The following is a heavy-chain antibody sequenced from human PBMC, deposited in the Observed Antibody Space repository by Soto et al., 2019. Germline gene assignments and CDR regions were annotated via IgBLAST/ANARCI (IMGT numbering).Heavy chain of an antibody. D-gene: IGHD3-22*01. CDR3: ARDRYYYDSSGYPDAFDI. J-gene: IGHJ3*02. CDR1: GFTFSSYS. Sequence: RLSCAASGFTFSSYSMNWVRQAPGKGLEWVSSISSSSSYIYYADSVKGRFTISRDNAKNSLYLQMNSLRAEDTAVYYCARDRYYYDSSGYPDAFDIWGQGTMVTVSS. CDR2: ISSSSSYI. V-gene: IGHV3-21*01.